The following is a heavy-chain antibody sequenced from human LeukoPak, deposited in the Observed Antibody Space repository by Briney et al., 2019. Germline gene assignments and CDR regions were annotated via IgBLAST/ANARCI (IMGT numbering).Heavy chain of an antibody. CDR1: GGSISSYY. J-gene: IGHJ4*02. V-gene: IGHV4-39*01. Sequence: SETLSLTCTVSGGSISSYYWSWIRQPPGKGLEWIGSIYYSGSTYYNPSLKSRVTISVDTSKSQFSLKLSSVTAADTAVYYCARHGNYDFWSGYYTGPNRPFDYWGQGTLVTVSS. CDR2: IYYSGST. D-gene: IGHD3-3*01. CDR3: ARHGNYDFWSGYYTGPNRPFDY.